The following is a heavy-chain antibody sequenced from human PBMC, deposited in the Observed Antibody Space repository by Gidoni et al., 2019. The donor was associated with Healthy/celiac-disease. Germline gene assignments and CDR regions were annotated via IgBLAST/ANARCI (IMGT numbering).Heavy chain of an antibody. CDR1: GFTFSSYS. V-gene: IGHV3-48*02. Sequence: EVQLVESGGGLVQPGGSLSLSCAAPGFTFSSYSMNWVRQAPGKGLEWVSYISSSSSTIYYADSVKGRFTISRDNAKNSLYLQMNSLRDEDTAVYYCARDRAPRWGTDRDYWGQGTLVTVSS. CDR2: ISSSSSTI. D-gene: IGHD2-8*02. J-gene: IGHJ4*02. CDR3: ARDRAPRWGTDRDY.